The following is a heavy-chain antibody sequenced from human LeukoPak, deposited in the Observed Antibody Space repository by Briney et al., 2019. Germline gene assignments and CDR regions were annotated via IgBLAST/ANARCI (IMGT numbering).Heavy chain of an antibody. D-gene: IGHD2-2*01. J-gene: IGHJ4*02. CDR3: ARRYCSGTTCYYFDA. CDR1: GGSFTSYY. CDR2: IFGSGST. V-gene: IGHV4-59*08. Sequence: PSETLSLTCTVSGGSFTSYYWSWIRQPPGRGLELIGCIFGSGSTNYNPSLKSRLTISLDTSKNQFSLKLSSVIAADTAVYFCARRYCSGTTCYYFDAWGPGTLVTVSS.